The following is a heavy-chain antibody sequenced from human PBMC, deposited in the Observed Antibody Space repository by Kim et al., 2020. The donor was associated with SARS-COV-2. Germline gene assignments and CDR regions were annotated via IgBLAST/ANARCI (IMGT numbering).Heavy chain of an antibody. J-gene: IGHJ2*01. CDR1: GFTFTTYA. V-gene: IGHV3-23*01. D-gene: IGHD3-10*01. CDR2: ISVSGGDT. Sequence: GGSLRLSCAASGFTFTTYAMSWVRQAPGKGLEWISAISVSGGDTYYADSVKGRFTISRDNSNNTLYLQMRSLRAEDTAFYYCARSPMVRGVRYWYFDLWG. CDR3: ARSPMVRGVRYWYFDL.